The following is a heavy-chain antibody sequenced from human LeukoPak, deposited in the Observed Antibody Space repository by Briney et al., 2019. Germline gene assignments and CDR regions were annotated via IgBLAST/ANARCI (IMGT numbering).Heavy chain of an antibody. J-gene: IGHJ4*02. CDR3: ARDRVRSFDY. V-gene: IGHV1-18*01. Sequence: ASVKVSCKASGYTFTSYGISWVRQAPGQVLEWMGWISAYNGNTNYAQKLQGRVTMTRNTSISTAYMELSSLRSEDTAVYYCARDRVRSFDYWGQGTLVTVSS. CDR1: GYTFTSYG. CDR2: ISAYNGNT. D-gene: IGHD1-1*01.